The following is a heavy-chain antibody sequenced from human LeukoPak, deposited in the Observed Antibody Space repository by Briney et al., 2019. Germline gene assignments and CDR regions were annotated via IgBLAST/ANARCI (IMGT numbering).Heavy chain of an antibody. V-gene: IGHV3-23*01. CDR2: ITDSGRRT. D-gene: IGHD2-2*01. Sequence: PGGSLRLSCVASGFTFSNYAMNWVRQAPGKGLEWVSGITDSGRRTYYADSVKGRFTISRDNSENTLYLQMNTLRAEDTAVYYCARGGTGWEYQLLYDYWGQGTLVTVSS. J-gene: IGHJ4*02. CDR3: ARGGTGWEYQLLYDY. CDR1: GFTFSNYA.